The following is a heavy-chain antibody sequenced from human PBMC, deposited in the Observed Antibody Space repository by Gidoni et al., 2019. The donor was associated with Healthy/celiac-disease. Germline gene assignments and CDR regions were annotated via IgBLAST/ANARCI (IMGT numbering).Heavy chain of an antibody. J-gene: IGHJ4*02. D-gene: IGHD3-22*01. CDR1: GFTFSSYA. Sequence: EVQLLESGGGLVPPGGSLRLSCAASGFTFSSYAFSWARQAPGKGVEWGSAISGSGGSTYYADSVKGRFTISRDNSKNTLYLQMNSLRAEDTAVYYCAKAPDGPSYDTMIVVVITSFFDYWGQGTLVTVSS. CDR3: AKAPDGPSYDTMIVVVITSFFDY. V-gene: IGHV3-23*01. CDR2: ISGSGGST.